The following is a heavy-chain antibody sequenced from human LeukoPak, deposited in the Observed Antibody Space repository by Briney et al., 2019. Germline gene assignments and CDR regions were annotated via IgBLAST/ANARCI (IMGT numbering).Heavy chain of an antibody. J-gene: IGHJ4*02. CDR2: ISGSGGYT. V-gene: IGHV3-23*01. CDR1: GFTFSSYA. CDR3: ARLMLISPYYYLDY. Sequence: GGSLRLSCAASGFTFSSYAMIWLRQAPGKGLEWVSRISGSGGYTYSADSVKGRFTISRDNSGNTLYLQMNSLRAEDTAVYYCARLMLISPYYYLDYWGQGTLVTVSS. D-gene: IGHD3-16*01.